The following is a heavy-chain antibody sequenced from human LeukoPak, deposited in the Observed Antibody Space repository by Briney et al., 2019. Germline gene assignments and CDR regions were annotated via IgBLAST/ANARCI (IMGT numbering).Heavy chain of an antibody. J-gene: IGHJ3*02. Sequence: PSETLSLTCTVSGGSISSYYWSWIRQPPGKGLEWIGYIYYSGSTYYNPSLKSRVTISVDTSKNQFSLKLSSVTAADTAVYYCALEYSSSSGAFDIWGQGTMVTVSS. V-gene: IGHV4-59*08. CDR1: GGSISSYY. CDR3: ALEYSSSSGAFDI. CDR2: IYYSGST. D-gene: IGHD6-6*01.